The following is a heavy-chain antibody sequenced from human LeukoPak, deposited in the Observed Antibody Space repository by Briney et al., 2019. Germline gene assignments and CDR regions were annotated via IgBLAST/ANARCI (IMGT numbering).Heavy chain of an antibody. V-gene: IGHV1-18*01. CDR3: AREYCSSTSCTLGYYYMDV. J-gene: IGHJ6*03. CDR1: GYTFTSYG. D-gene: IGHD2-2*01. Sequence: GASVKVSRKASGYTFTSYGISWVRQAPGQGLEWMGWISAYNGNTNYAQKLQGRVTMTTDTSTSTAYMELRSLRSDDTAVYYCAREYCSSTSCTLGYYYMDVWGKGTTVTVSS. CDR2: ISAYNGNT.